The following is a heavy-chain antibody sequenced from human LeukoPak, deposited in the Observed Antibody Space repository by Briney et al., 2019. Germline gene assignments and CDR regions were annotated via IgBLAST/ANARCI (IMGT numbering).Heavy chain of an antibody. CDR1: GGSISSGDYY. D-gene: IGHD3-22*01. CDR3: ARGDDSSGYYSGAFDI. J-gene: IGHJ3*02. CDR2: IYYSGST. Sequence: SETLSLTCTVSGGSISSGDYYWSWIRQPLGKGLEWIGYIYYSGSTYYNPSLKSRVTISVDTSKNQFSLKLSSVTAADTAVYYCARGDDSSGYYSGAFDIWGQGTMVTVSS. V-gene: IGHV4-30-4*08.